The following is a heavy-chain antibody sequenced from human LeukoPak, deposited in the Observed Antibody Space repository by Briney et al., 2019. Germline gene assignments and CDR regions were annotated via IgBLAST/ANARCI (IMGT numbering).Heavy chain of an antibody. J-gene: IGHJ4*02. CDR2: IYHSGST. D-gene: IGHD3-22*01. V-gene: IGHV4-4*02. Sequence: PSGTLSLTCAVSGGSISSSDWWSWVRQPPGKGLEWIGEIYHSGSTNYNPSLRSRVTISVDKSKNQFSLKLSSVTAADTAVYSCARRDSSGYFVDYWGQGTLSPSPQ. CDR1: GGSISSSDW. CDR3: ARRDSSGYFVDY.